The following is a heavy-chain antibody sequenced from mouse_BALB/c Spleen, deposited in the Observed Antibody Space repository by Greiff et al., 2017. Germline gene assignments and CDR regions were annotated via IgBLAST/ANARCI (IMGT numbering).Heavy chain of an antibody. CDR2: ISSGGSYT. J-gene: IGHJ1*01. CDR3: ARQGRDDEGYFDV. CDR1: GFTFSSYG. Sequence: EVQRVESGGGLVQPGGSLKLSCAASGFTFSSYGMSWVRQTPDKRLEWVATISSGGSYTYYPDSVKGRFTISRDNAKNTLYLQMSSLKSEDTAMYYCARQGRDDEGYFDVWGAGTTVTVSS. D-gene: IGHD2-12*01. V-gene: IGHV5-6*01.